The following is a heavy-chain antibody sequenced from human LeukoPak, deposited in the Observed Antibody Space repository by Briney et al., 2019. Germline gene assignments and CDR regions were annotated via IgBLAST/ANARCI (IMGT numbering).Heavy chain of an antibody. V-gene: IGHV5-51*01. J-gene: IGHJ4*02. CDR3: ARLMVRGVILKKPPLSMDY. D-gene: IGHD3-10*01. CDR1: GYSFTSYW. CDR2: IYPGDSDT. Sequence: GESLKISCKGSGYSFTSYWIGWVRQMPGKGLEWMGIIYPGDSDTRYSPSFQGQVTISADKSISTAYLQWSSLKASDTAMYYCARLMVRGVILKKPPLSMDYWGQGTLVTVSS.